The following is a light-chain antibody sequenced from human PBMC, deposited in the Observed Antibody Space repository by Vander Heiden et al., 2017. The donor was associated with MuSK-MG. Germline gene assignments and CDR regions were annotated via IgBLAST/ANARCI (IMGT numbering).Light chain of an antibody. V-gene: IGLV1-51*01. J-gene: IGLJ3*02. CDR3: GTWDSSLSAWV. Sequence: QSVLTQSPSVSAAPGQKVTISCSGRSSNIGNNYVSWYQHLPGTAPKLLIYDNNNRLSGIPDRFSGSKSGTSATLDITGLQTGDEADYYCGTWDSSLSAWVFGGGTKVTVL. CDR1: SSNIGNNY. CDR2: DNN.